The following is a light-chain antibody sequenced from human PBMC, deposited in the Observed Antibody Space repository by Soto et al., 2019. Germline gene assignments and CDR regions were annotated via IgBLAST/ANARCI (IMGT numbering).Light chain of an antibody. CDR3: QQYYGTPRT. CDR2: WAS. Sequence: IVITQSAGALGVSLGEMSTINCKSTRRVLYSPTNENYLAWYQQKPGQPPKLLVYWASTRESGVPDRFSGSGSGTDFTLTISSLQAEDVAVYYCQQYYGTPRTFGQGTKV. V-gene: IGKV4-1*01. CDR1: RRVLYSPTNENY. J-gene: IGKJ1*01.